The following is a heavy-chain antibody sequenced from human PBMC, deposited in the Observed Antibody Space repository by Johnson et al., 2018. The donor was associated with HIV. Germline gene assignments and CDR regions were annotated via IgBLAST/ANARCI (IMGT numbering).Heavy chain of an antibody. CDR1: GFTFDDYA. CDR3: VKERAYAFDI. Sequence: VQLVESGGGVVQPGRSLRLSCTASGFTFDDYAMHWVRQAPGKGPEWVSGISWNSGSIDYADSVKGRFTISRDNAKNSLFLHMNSLRPEDTALYYCVKERAYAFDIWGQGTMVTVSS. CDR2: ISWNSGSI. V-gene: IGHV3-9*01. J-gene: IGHJ3*02.